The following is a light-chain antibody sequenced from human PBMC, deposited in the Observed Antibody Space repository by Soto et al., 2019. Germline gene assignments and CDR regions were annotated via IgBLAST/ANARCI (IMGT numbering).Light chain of an antibody. J-gene: IGKJ3*01. Sequence: DIQLTQSPSFLSASVGDRVTITCRASQAISTYLAWYQQKPGKAPKLLIYAASTLQSGVPSRFSGSGSGTEFTLTISSLQPEDFATYYCQQLDRYPIFTFGPGTKVDIK. V-gene: IGKV1-9*01. CDR3: QQLDRYPIFT. CDR2: AAS. CDR1: QAISTY.